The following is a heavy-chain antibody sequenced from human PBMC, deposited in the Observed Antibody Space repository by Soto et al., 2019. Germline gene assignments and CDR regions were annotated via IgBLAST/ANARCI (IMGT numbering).Heavy chain of an antibody. CDR1: GFTFSSYA. D-gene: IGHD1-7*01. Sequence: EVQLLESGGGLVQPGGSLRLSCAASGFTFSSYAMSWVRQAPGKGLEWVSAISGSGGSTYYADSVKGRFTISRDNSKNTLYLQMNSLRAEDTAVYYCARQTLAGTTFPNPCYYYYGMDVWGQGTTVTVSS. CDR3: ARQTLAGTTFPNPCYYYYGMDV. CDR2: ISGSGGST. J-gene: IGHJ6*02. V-gene: IGHV3-23*01.